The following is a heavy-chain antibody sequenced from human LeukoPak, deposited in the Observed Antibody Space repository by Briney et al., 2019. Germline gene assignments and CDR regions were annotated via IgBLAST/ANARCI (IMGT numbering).Heavy chain of an antibody. J-gene: IGHJ4*02. CDR1: GFTFSSYA. CDR2: ISYDGSNK. CDR3: ARDLAEVTMIVVEKDIVDY. Sequence: RAGGSLRLSCAASGFTFSSYAMHWVRQAPGKGLEWVAVISYDGSNKYYADSVKGRFTISRDNSKNTLYLQMNSLRAEDTAAYYCARDLAEVTMIVVEKDIVDYWGQGTLVTVSS. D-gene: IGHD3-22*01. V-gene: IGHV3-30-3*01.